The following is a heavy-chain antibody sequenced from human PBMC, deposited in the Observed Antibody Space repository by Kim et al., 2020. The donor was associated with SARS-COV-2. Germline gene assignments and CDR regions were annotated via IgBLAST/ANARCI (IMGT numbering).Heavy chain of an antibody. CDR1: GGTFSSYA. V-gene: IGHV1-69*13. J-gene: IGHJ4*02. CDR3: ATSLTYYYGSGSFDY. Sequence: SVKVSCKASGGTFSSYAIGWVRQAPGQGLEWMGGIIPIFGTANYAQKFQGRVTITADESTSTAYMELSSLRSEDTAVYYCATSLTYYYGSGSFDYWGQGTLVTVSS. D-gene: IGHD3-10*01. CDR2: IIPIFGTA.